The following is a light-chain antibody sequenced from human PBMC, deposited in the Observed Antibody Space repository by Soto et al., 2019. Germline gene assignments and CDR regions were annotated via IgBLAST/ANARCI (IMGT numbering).Light chain of an antibody. CDR1: QSISSY. J-gene: IGKJ3*01. CDR2: AAS. Sequence: DIQMTQSPSSLSASVGDRVTITCRASQSISSYLNWYQQKPGKAPKLLIYAASSLQSGVPSRFSGSGSGTDFTLTISSLQPDNFATYYCQQSYSTPFFGPGTKVDIK. CDR3: QQSYSTPF. V-gene: IGKV1-39*01.